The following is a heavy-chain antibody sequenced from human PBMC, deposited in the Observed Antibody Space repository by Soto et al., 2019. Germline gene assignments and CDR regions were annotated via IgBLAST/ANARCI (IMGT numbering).Heavy chain of an antibody. CDR3: AKARGYCSGGSCHEYYYYGMDV. CDR2: ISGSGGST. J-gene: IGHJ6*02. D-gene: IGHD2-15*01. CDR1: GFTFSSYA. Sequence: EVQLLESGGGLVQPGGFLRLSCAASGFTFSSYAMSWVRQAPGKGLEWVSAISGSGGSTYYADSVKGRFTISRDNSKNTLYLQMNSLRAEDTAVYYCAKARGYCSGGSCHEYYYYGMDVWGQGTTVTVSS. V-gene: IGHV3-23*01.